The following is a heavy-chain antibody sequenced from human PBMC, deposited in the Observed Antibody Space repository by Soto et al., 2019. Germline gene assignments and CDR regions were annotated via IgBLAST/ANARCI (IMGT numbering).Heavy chain of an antibody. CDR3: ARSVFP. Sequence: SETLSFTCAVSGGSISSGGYSWSWIRQPPGKGLEWIGYIYHSGTTYYNPSLKSRVTISVDRSKNQFSLKLSSVTAAGTAVYYCARSVFPWGQGTLVTVS. CDR1: GGSISSGGYS. CDR2: IYHSGTT. V-gene: IGHV4-30-2*01. J-gene: IGHJ5*02.